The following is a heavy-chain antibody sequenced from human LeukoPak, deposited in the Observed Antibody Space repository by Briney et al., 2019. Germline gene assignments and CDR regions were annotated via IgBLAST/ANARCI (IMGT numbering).Heavy chain of an antibody. CDR2: INHSGST. Sequence: SETLSLTCAVYGGSFSGYYWSWIRQPPGKGLEWIGEINHSGSTNYNPSLKSRVTISVDTSKSQFSLKLSSVTAADTAVYYCARGKLRFGQVDYWGQGTLVTVSS. D-gene: IGHD3-3*01. J-gene: IGHJ4*02. CDR1: GGSFSGYY. V-gene: IGHV4-34*01. CDR3: ARGKLRFGQVDY.